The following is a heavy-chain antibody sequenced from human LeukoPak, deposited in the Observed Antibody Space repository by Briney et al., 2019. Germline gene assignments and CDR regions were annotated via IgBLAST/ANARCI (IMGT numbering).Heavy chain of an antibody. V-gene: IGHV4-38-2*01. Sequence: SETLSLTCAVSGYSISSGYYWGWIRQPPGKGLEWIGIIYHSGSTYYNPSLKSRVTISVDTSKNQFSLKLSSVTAADTAVYYCAAGGAHRTTDSSGYYNPPDYWGQGTLVTVSS. J-gene: IGHJ4*02. D-gene: IGHD3-22*01. CDR1: GYSISSGYY. CDR2: IYHSGST. CDR3: AAGGAHRTTDSSGYYNPPDY.